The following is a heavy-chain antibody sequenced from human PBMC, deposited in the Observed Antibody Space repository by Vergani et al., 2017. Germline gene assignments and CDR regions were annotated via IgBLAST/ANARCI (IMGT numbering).Heavy chain of an antibody. V-gene: IGHV3-23*04. D-gene: IGHD2-2*01. CDR1: GFTFSSYA. Sequence: EVQLVESGGGLVQPGGSLRLSCAASGFTFSSYAMSWVRQAPGKGLEWVSAISGSGGSTYYAESVKGRLTISRDNSKNTLYLQMNSLTAEDTAVYYCAKDGVVPADYYYMDVWGKGTTVTVSS. CDR3: AKDGVVPADYYYMDV. CDR2: ISGSGGST. J-gene: IGHJ6*03.